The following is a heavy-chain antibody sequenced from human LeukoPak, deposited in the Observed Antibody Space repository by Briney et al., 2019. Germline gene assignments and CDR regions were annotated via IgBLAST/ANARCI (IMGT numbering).Heavy chain of an antibody. D-gene: IGHD5-18*01. Sequence: PGGSLRLSCAASGFSFSSCAMSWVRQAPGKGPQWVSGVSDDGNSRYYAGSLKGRFTISRDNSANTVYLQMNNLADEDTAVYYCVKEGEGHSYAPKTGPSTWGQGTLVTVSS. CDR3: VKEGEGHSYAPKTGPST. CDR1: GFSFSSCA. V-gene: IGHV3-23*01. CDR2: VSDDGNSR. J-gene: IGHJ5*02.